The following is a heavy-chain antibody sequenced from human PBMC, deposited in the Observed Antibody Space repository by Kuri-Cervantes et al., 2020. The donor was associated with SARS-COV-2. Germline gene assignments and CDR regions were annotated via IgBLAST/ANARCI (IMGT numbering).Heavy chain of an antibody. CDR3: SIDGDHFSMISSDPNWFDP. CDR2: IKSKNDGETR. CDR1: GFSFSSYG. D-gene: IGHD3-3*02. J-gene: IGHJ5*02. Sequence: GGSLRLSCAASGFSFSSYGMHWVRQAPGKGLEWVGRIKSKNDGETRDYAAPVEGRFAISRDDSRNMLYLQMSSLKTEDTAVYYCSIDGDHFSMISSDPNWFDPWGQGTLVTVSS. V-gene: IGHV3-15*07.